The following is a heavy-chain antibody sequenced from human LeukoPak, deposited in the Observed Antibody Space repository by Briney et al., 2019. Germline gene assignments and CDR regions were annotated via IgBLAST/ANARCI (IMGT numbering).Heavy chain of an antibody. CDR2: ISGDNPGT. CDR3: AKAPVGHCSGAFCYHFDS. J-gene: IGHJ4*02. CDR1: GFTLSTYA. Sequence: PVGSLRLSCASAGFTLSTYAMSWFRQTPGKGLEWVAAISGDNPGTYHANSVKGRFTISRDNSKNTLHLQMSGLRAEDTARYYCAKAPVGHCSGAFCYHFDSWGQGTLVTVSS. V-gene: IGHV3-23*01. D-gene: IGHD2-15*01.